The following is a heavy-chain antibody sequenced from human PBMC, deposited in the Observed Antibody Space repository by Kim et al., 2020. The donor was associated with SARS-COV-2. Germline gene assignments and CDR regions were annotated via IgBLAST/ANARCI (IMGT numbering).Heavy chain of an antibody. CDR3: AKERGGRGGSYYYYYGMDV. CDR1: GFTFSSYG. V-gene: IGHV3-33*06. Sequence: GGSLRLSCAASGFTFSSYGMHWVRQAPGKGLEWVAVIWYDGSNKYYADSVKGRFTISRDNSKNTLYLQMNSLRAEDTAVYYCAKERGGRGGSYYYYYGMDVWGQGTTVTVSS. J-gene: IGHJ6*02. D-gene: IGHD2-15*01. CDR2: IWYDGSNK.